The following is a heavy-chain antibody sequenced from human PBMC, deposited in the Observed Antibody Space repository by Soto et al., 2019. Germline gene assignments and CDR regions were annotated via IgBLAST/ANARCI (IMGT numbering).Heavy chain of an antibody. J-gene: IGHJ4*02. D-gene: IGHD3-22*01. CDR2: IYHSGST. Sequence: PSETLSLTCAVSGGSISSGGYSWSWIRQPPGKGLEWIGYIYHSGSTYYNPSLKSRVTISVDRSKNQFSLKLSSVTAADTAVYYCARAHDRAYYDSSGFYYFDYWGQGTLVTVSS. V-gene: IGHV4-30-2*01. CDR1: GGSISSGGYS. CDR3: ARAHDRAYYDSSGFYYFDY.